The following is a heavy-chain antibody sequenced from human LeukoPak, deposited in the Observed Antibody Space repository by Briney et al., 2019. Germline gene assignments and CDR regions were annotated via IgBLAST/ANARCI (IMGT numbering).Heavy chain of an antibody. D-gene: IGHD2-2*02. Sequence: ASVEVSCKASGYTFNSYGIAWVRQAPGQGPEWMGWISVYNANTRNAQKFQGRVTMTTDASTSTAYMELRSLTSDDTAVYYCARDSGTWVECSRTSCYIAYWGQGTLVSVSS. CDR3: ARDSGTWVECSRTSCYIAY. V-gene: IGHV1-18*01. CDR1: GYTFNSYG. J-gene: IGHJ4*02. CDR2: ISVYNANT.